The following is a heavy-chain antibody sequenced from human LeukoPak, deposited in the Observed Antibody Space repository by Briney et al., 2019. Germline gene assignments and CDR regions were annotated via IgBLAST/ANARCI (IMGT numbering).Heavy chain of an antibody. J-gene: IGHJ4*02. Sequence: GESLKISCKGSGYSFTSYWIGWVRQMPGKGLEWMGIIYPGDSDTRYSPSLQGQVTISADKSISTAYLQWSSLKASDTAMYYCARGGYSSSSRRYFDYWGQGTLVTVSS. CDR2: IYPGDSDT. CDR1: GYSFTSYW. CDR3: ARGGYSSSSRRYFDY. V-gene: IGHV5-51*01. D-gene: IGHD6-6*01.